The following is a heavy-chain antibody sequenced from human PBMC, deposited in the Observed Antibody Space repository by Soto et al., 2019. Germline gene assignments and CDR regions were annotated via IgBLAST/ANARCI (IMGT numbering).Heavy chain of an antibody. CDR2: IYYSGST. J-gene: IGHJ6*02. Sequence: PSETMSVTCPDSGGSIGSYYWNWIRQPPGKGLEWIGYIYYSGSTNYNPSLKSRVTISVDTSKNQFSLKLSSVTAANTAVYYCARDGGFYYGMDVWGQGTTVTVSS. V-gene: IGHV4-59*01. CDR3: ARDGGFYYGMDV. CDR1: GGSIGSYY. D-gene: IGHD3-3*01.